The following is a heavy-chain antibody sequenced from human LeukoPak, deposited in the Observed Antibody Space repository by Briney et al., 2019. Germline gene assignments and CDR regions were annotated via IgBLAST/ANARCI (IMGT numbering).Heavy chain of an antibody. CDR2: ISAYNGNT. CDR1: GYTFTSYG. D-gene: IGHD4-17*01. CDR3: ARDDYGDESAEYFQH. Sequence: ASVKASCKASGYTFTSYGISWVRQAPGQGLEWMGWISAYNGNTNYAQKLQGRVTMTTDTSTSTAYMELRSLRSDDTAVYYCARDDYGDESAEYFQHWGQGTLVTVSS. J-gene: IGHJ1*01. V-gene: IGHV1-18*01.